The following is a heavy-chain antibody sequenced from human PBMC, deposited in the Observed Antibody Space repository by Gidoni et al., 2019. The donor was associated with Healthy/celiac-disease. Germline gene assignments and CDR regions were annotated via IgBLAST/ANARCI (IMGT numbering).Heavy chain of an antibody. CDR3: ARDPDDSSGSRIDY. V-gene: IGHV3-30-3*01. D-gene: IGHD3-22*01. CDR1: GFTSSSYA. CDR2: ISYDGSNK. Sequence: QVQLVASGGGVVQPGRSLRLSCAASGFTSSSYAMHWVRQAPGKGLEWVAVISYDGSNKYYADSVKGRFTISRDNSKNTLYLQMNSLRAEDTAVYYCARDPDDSSGSRIDYWGQGTLVTVSS. J-gene: IGHJ4*02.